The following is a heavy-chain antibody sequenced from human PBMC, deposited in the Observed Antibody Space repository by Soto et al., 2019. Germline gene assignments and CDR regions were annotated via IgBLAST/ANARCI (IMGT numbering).Heavy chain of an antibody. J-gene: IGHJ4*02. Sequence: QVQLQESGPGLVKPSQTLSLICTVSGDSISSGGYYWSWIRQHPEKGLEWIGYIYYSGTTYYNPSLESRVSISADTSENQCSLKVNSVTVADTAVYYCASTYYTGSSGPFDYWGQGTLVTVSS. V-gene: IGHV4-31*02. CDR1: GDSISSGGYY. CDR2: IYYSGTT. D-gene: IGHD3-22*01. CDR3: ASTYYTGSSGPFDY.